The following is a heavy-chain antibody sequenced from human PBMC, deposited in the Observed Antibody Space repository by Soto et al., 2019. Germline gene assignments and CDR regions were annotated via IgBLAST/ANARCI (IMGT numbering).Heavy chain of an antibody. Sequence: ASVKVSCKASGYTFTRYGISWVRQAPGQGLEWMGWISAYNGNTNYAQKLQGRVTMTTDTSTSTAYMELRSLRSDDTAVYYCARIGGVVLRPTGWFDPWGQGTLVTVSS. CDR3: ARIGGVVLRPTGWFDP. CDR1: GYTFTRYG. D-gene: IGHD3-16*01. V-gene: IGHV1-18*04. J-gene: IGHJ5*02. CDR2: ISAYNGNT.